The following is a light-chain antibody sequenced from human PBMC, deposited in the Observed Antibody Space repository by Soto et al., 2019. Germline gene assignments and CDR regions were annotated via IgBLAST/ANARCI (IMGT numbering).Light chain of an antibody. V-gene: IGKV3-15*01. CDR1: QSVSSN. J-gene: IGKJ5*01. Sequence: ERMVTQSPCTLSVSPGERATLSCRASQSVSSNLAWYQQKPGQAPRLLIYVASTRATGIPARFSGSGSGTEFTLTISSMQSADFAVYYCQQYNNWPPITFGQGTRLEIK. CDR2: VAS. CDR3: QQYNNWPPIT.